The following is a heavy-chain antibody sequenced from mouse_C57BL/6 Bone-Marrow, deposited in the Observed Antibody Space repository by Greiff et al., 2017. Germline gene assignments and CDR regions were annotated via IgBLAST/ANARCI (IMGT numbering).Heavy chain of an antibody. D-gene: IGHD2-2*01. Sequence: VQLQQSGAELVKPGASVKMSCKASGYTFTSYWITWVKQRPGQGLEWIGDIYPGSGSTNYNEKFKSKATLTVDTSSSTAYMQLSSLTSKDSAVYYCASSTVVTTTGYDFDDGGRGTTLTVSS. CDR3: ASSTVVTTTGYDFDD. CDR1: GYTFTSYW. J-gene: IGHJ2*01. V-gene: IGHV1-55*01. CDR2: IYPGSGST.